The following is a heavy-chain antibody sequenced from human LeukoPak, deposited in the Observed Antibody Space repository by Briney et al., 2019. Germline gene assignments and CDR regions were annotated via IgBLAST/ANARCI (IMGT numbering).Heavy chain of an antibody. CDR3: ARPRGYCDSSGYPSGDAFDI. V-gene: IGHV4-39*01. CDR1: GGSISSSSYY. J-gene: IGHJ3*02. CDR2: IYYSGST. Sequence: SETLSLTCTVSGGSISSSSYYWGWIRQPPGKGLEWIGSIYYSGSTYYNPSLKSRVTISVDTSKNQFSLKLSSVTAADTAVYYCARPRGYCDSSGYPSGDAFDIWGQGTMVTVSS. D-gene: IGHD3-22*01.